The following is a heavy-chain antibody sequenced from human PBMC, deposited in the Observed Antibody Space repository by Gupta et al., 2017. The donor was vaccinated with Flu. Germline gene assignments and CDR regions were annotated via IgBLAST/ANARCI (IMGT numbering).Heavy chain of an antibody. Sequence: QVQLVESGGGVVQPGRSLILSCAASGFKFNDYAVHWARQAPGKGLEWVTVISHDGSKKYYADSVKGRFTISRDNSKNTLYLQMTSLRAEDTAVYCCARGYDFWSANPYYYYYMDVWGKGTTVIVSS. CDR2: ISHDGSKK. V-gene: IGHV3-30-3*01. CDR3: ARGYDFWSANPYYYYYMDV. J-gene: IGHJ6*03. CDR1: GFKFNDYA. D-gene: IGHD3-3*01.